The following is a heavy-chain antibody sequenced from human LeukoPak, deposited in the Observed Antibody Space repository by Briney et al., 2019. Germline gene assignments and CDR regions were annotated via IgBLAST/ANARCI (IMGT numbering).Heavy chain of an antibody. D-gene: IGHD2-2*01. V-gene: IGHV4-34*01. CDR2: INHSGST. Sequence: PSETLSLTCAVYGGSFSGYYWSWIRQPPGKGLEWIGEINHSGSTNYNPSLKSRVTISVDTSKNQFSLKLSSVTAADTAVYYCARGSALRRVVVPAASGRYYYGMDVWGQGTTVTVSS. J-gene: IGHJ6*02. CDR3: ARGSALRRVVVPAASGRYYYGMDV. CDR1: GGSFSGYY.